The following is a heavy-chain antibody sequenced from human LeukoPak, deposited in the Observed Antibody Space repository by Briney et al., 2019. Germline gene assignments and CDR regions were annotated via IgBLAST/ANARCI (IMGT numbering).Heavy chain of an antibody. D-gene: IGHD3-3*01. CDR3: TRDWDHYDFDS. V-gene: IGHV3-30-3*01. CDR2: ISYDGSNK. Sequence: PGRSLRLSCAASGFTFSSYAMHWVRQAPGKGLEWVAVISYDGSNKYYADSVKGRFTISRDNSKNTLYLQMNSLRAEDTAVYYCTRDWDHYDFDSWGQGVLVTVSS. J-gene: IGHJ5*01. CDR1: GFTFSSYA.